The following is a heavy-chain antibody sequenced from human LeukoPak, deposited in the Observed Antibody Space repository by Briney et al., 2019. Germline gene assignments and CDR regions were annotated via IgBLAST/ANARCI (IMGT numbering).Heavy chain of an antibody. Sequence: SVKVSCKASGGTFSSYAISWVRQAPGQGLEWMGGIIPIFCTANYAQKFQGRVTITADKSTSTAYMELSSLRSEDTAVYYCARDRGPNVLRYFDPRGYYYGMDVWGKGTTVTVSS. D-gene: IGHD3-9*01. CDR3: ARDRGPNVLRYFDPRGYYYGMDV. V-gene: IGHV1-69*06. J-gene: IGHJ6*04. CDR1: GGTFSSYA. CDR2: IIPIFCTA.